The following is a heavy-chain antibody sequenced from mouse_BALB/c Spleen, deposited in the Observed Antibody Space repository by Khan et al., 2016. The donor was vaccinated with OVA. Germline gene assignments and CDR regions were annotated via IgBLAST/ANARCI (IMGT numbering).Heavy chain of an antibody. Sequence: VQLQESGAELARPGASVKLSCKASGYTFTDYYINWVKQRTGQGLEWIGEISPGSGDTHYNEKFKGKATLTADKSSSTVYMQLSSLTAEASAVYFCARRNYFGYTFAYWGQGTLVTVSA. CDR2: ISPGSGDT. D-gene: IGHD1-2*01. J-gene: IGHJ3*01. V-gene: IGHV1-77*01. CDR3: ARRNYFGYTFAY. CDR1: GYTFTDYY.